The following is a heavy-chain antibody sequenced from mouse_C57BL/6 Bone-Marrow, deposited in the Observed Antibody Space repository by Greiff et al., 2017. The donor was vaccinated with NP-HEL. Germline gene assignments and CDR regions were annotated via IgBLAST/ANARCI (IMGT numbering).Heavy chain of an antibody. V-gene: IGHV1-58*01. CDR2: IYIGNGYT. CDR3: AREDYGSSPQGSYFDY. D-gene: IGHD1-1*01. J-gene: IGHJ2*01. CDR1: GYTFTSYG. Sequence: EVKLMESGAELVRPGSSVKMSCKTSGYTFTSYGINWVKQRPGQGLEWIGYIYIGNGYTEYNEKFKGKATLTSDTSSSTAYMQLSSLTSEDSAIYFCAREDYGSSPQGSYFDYWGQGTTLTVSS.